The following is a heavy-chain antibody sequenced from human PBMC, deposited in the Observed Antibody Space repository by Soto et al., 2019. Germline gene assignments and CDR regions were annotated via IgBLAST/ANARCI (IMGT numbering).Heavy chain of an antibody. CDR3: VKFRGQAYSYYHMDV. CDR2: SAGSGSSR. CDR1: GFNFGTYA. V-gene: IGHV3-23*01. J-gene: IGHJ6*03. Sequence: EVQLLESGGGLVQPGGSLRLACAASGFNFGTYAMGWVRQAPGRALEWVSSAGSGSSRYYADSVRGRFTVSRDTSKSTLYLEMSSLRAEDTALYFCVKFRGQAYSYYHMDVWGKGTTVTVSS.